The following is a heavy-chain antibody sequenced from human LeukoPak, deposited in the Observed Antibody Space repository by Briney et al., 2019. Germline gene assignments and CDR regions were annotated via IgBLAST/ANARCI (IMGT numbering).Heavy chain of an antibody. J-gene: IGHJ2*01. CDR2: IYYSGST. CDR3: ARLPGIYSISWFFDL. CDR1: GGSITIGDYY. V-gene: IGHV4-30-4*01. Sequence: ASETLSLTCTVSGGSITIGDYYWSWIRQPPGKGLEWIGYIYYSGSTYYNPSLNSRISISVDTSKNQFSLKLNSVTAADTALYYCARLPGIYSISWFFDLWGRGTLVTVSS. D-gene: IGHD3-10*01.